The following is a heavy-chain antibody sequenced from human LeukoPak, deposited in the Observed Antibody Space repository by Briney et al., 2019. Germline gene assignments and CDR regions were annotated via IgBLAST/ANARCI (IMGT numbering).Heavy chain of an antibody. CDR3: ARGPTYYYGSGSYHLDV. D-gene: IGHD3-10*01. Sequence: ASVKVSCKASGYTFTSYDINWVRQATGQGLGWMGWMNPNSGNTGYAQKFQGRVTITRNTSISTAYMELSSLRSEDTAVYYCARGPTYYYGSGSYHLDVWGKGTTVTVSS. CDR2: MNPNSGNT. CDR1: GYTFTSYD. V-gene: IGHV1-8*03. J-gene: IGHJ6*03.